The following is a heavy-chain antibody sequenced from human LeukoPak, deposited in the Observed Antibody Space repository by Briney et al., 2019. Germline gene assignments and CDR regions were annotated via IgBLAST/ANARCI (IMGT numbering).Heavy chain of an antibody. D-gene: IGHD2-15*01. CDR2: INPNDDGRS. CDR1: GFTFSNYA. CDR3: ARSGVATCHY. V-gene: IGHV3-23*01. J-gene: IGHJ4*02. Sequence: GGSLRLSCQASGFTFSNYAMSWIRQAPGKGLEWVSSINPNDDGRSFFANFVEGRSTISRDDSRSAVYLQMNNLRAEDTAVYYCARSGVATCHYWGQGILVTVST.